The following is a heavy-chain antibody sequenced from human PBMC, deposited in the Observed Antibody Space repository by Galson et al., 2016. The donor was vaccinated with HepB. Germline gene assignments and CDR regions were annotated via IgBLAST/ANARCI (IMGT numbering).Heavy chain of an antibody. CDR3: ARLSTGDRI. J-gene: IGHJ3*02. Sequence: SLRLSCAASGFTVGINHMTWVRQAPGKGLEWVSVMYSNGETFYADSVKGRCTFSRDSSENTIYLQINSLRAEEVAVYYCARLSTGDRIWGQGTMVTVSS. V-gene: IGHV3-53*01. CDR2: MYSNGET. D-gene: IGHD3-10*01. CDR1: GFTVGINH.